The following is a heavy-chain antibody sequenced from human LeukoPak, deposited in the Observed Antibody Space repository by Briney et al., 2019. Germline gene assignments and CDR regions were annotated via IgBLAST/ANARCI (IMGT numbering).Heavy chain of an antibody. CDR1: GAFGGSTSSYY. Sequence: PSGTLSLTCTISGAFGGSTSSYYWSWIRQPPGKGLEWIGYVYYSGSTNYNPSLKSRVAISIDTSKTQFSLKLNSVTAADTAVYYCARASNYDTSGYYFYWYFDLWGRGTLVTVSS. J-gene: IGHJ2*01. CDR2: VYYSGST. D-gene: IGHD3-22*01. V-gene: IGHV4-59*01. CDR3: ARASNYDTSGYYFYWYFDL.